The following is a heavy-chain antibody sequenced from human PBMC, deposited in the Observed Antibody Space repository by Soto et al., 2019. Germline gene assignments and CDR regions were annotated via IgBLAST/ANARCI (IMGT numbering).Heavy chain of an antibody. J-gene: IGHJ3*02. Sequence: SETLSLTCTVSGGSISSYYWSWIRQPPGKGLEWIGYIYYSGSTNYNPSLKSRVTISVDTSKNQFSLKLSSVTAADTAVYYCAXGGSSGSSYRGTRAFDIWGQGTMVTVSS. CDR3: AXGGSSGSSYRGTRAFDI. CDR2: IYYSGST. V-gene: IGHV4-59*01. CDR1: GGSISSYY. D-gene: IGHD6-19*01.